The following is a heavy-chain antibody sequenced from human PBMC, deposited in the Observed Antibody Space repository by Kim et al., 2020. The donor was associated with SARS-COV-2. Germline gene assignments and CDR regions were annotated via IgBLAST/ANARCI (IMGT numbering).Heavy chain of an antibody. CDR2: IIPIFGTA. Sequence: SVKVSCKASGGTFSSYAISWVRQAPGQGLEWMGGIIPIFGTANYAQKFQGRVTITADESTSTAYMELSSLRSEDTAVYYCARVKDSSSRGLAAYFQHWGQGTLVTVSS. CDR1: GGTFSSYA. J-gene: IGHJ1*01. CDR3: ARVKDSSSRGLAAYFQH. D-gene: IGHD6-13*01. V-gene: IGHV1-69*13.